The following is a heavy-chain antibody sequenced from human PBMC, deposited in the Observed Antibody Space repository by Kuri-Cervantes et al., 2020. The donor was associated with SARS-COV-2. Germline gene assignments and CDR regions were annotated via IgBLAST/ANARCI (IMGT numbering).Heavy chain of an antibody. CDR3: ASKTPRSSSWTRWGTRGSGGEGDY. J-gene: IGHJ4*02. D-gene: IGHD6-13*01. Sequence: GGSLRLSCAASGFTFSSYAMHWVRQAPGKGLEWVAVISYDGSNKYYADSVKGRFTISRDNSKNTLYLQMNSLRAEDTAVYYCASKTPRSSSWTRWGTRGSGGEGDYWGQGTLVTVSS. CDR2: ISYDGSNK. V-gene: IGHV3-30-3*01. CDR1: GFTFSSYA.